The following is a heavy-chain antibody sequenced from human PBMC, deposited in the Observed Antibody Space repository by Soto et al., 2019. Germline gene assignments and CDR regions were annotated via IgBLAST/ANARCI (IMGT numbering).Heavy chain of an antibody. CDR3: AREGYFDWGSVSYYYYHGMDV. J-gene: IGHJ6*02. D-gene: IGHD3-9*01. Sequence: GVSLRLSCSASGFTFSSYGMHWVRQAPGKGLEWVAVIWYDGSNKYYADSVKGRFTISRDNSKNTLYLQMNSLRAEDTAVYYCAREGYFDWGSVSYYYYHGMDVWGQGTTGPGSS. V-gene: IGHV3-33*01. CDR2: IWYDGSNK. CDR1: GFTFSSYG.